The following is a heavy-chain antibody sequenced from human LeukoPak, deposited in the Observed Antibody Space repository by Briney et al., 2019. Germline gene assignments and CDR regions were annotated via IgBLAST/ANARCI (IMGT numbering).Heavy chain of an antibody. Sequence: GGSLRLSCATSGFTFSTFTMSWVRRAPGKGLEWVASITNLAGTINYADSVRGRFTISRDNSKNTLFLQMNSLRVEDTAEYYCAKDGLRGYDFDYWGQGTLVIVSS. J-gene: IGHJ4*02. CDR2: ITNLAGTI. CDR1: GFTFSTFT. CDR3: AKDGLRGYDFDY. V-gene: IGHV3-23*01. D-gene: IGHD5-12*01.